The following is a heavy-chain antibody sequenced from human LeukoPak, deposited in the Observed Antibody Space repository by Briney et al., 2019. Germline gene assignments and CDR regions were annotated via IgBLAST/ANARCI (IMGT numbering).Heavy chain of an antibody. CDR3: ARVWGYPFDY. CDR1: GFSFSSYS. J-gene: IGHJ4*02. CDR2: ISSSSTTI. D-gene: IGHD3-16*01. V-gene: IGHV3-48*02. Sequence: QPGGSLRLSRAASGFSFSSYSMTWVRQAPGKGLEWVSYISSSSTTIYYADSVKGRFTISRDNAKNSVYLQMNSLRDEDTAVYYCARVWGYPFDYWGQGTLVTVSS.